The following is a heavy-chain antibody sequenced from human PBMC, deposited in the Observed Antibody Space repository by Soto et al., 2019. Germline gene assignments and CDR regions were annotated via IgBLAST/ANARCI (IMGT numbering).Heavy chain of an antibody. D-gene: IGHD5-18*01. CDR3: ARDPDSYGYTSAVN. Sequence: SVKVSCKASGGTFSSYAISWVRQAPRQGLEWMGGIIPIFGTANYAQKFQGRVTTTADESTSTAYMELSSLRSEDTAVYYCARDPDSYGYTSAVNWGQGTLVTVSS. J-gene: IGHJ4*02. CDR1: GGTFSSYA. V-gene: IGHV1-69*13. CDR2: IIPIFGTA.